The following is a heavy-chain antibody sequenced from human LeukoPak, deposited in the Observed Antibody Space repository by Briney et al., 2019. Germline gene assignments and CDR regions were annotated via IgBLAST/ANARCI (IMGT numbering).Heavy chain of an antibody. V-gene: IGHV1-69*13. CDR3: AREVAVVPDYYYYGLDV. Sequence: ASVKVSCKASGGTFSSYAISWVRQAPGQGLEWMGGIIPIFGTANYAQKFQGRVTITADESTSTAYMELSSLRVEDTAVYYCAREVAVVPDYYYYGLDVWGQGTTVTVSS. CDR2: IIPIFGTA. J-gene: IGHJ6*02. D-gene: IGHD2-2*01. CDR1: GGTFSSYA.